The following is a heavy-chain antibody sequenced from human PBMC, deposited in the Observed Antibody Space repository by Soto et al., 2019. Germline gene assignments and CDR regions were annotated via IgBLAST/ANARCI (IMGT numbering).Heavy chain of an antibody. J-gene: IGHJ5*01. D-gene: IGHD1-26*01. CDR1: GGTSNMYS. CDR3: TLGMDFANSWSWFDS. CDR2: IIPIYALT. V-gene: IGHV1-69*13. Sequence: ASVKVSCKASGGTSNMYSISWVRKAPGQRLEWMGGIIPIYALTNYAQKFQGRVTITADASTRTAYMELSSLRSDDTAVYYCTLGMDFANSWSWFDSWGQGTLVTVFS.